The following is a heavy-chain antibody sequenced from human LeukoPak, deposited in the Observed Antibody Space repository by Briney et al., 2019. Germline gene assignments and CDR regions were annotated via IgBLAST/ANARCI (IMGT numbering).Heavy chain of an antibody. CDR1: GFTFSDYY. CDR2: ISSSSSHT. V-gene: IGHV3-11*06. J-gene: IGHJ4*02. Sequence: PGGSLRLSCAASGFTFSDYYMTWIRQAPGKGLEWLSYISSSSSHTNYADSVKGRFTISRDNAKNSLSLQVNSLRADDTAVYYCARVGSIAAAGTPDYWCQGTLVIVSS. D-gene: IGHD6-13*01. CDR3: ARVGSIAAAGTPDY.